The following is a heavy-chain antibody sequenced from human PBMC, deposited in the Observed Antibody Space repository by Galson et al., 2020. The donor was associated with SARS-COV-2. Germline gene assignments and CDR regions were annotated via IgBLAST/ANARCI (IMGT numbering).Heavy chain of an antibody. Sequence: ASVKVSCKASGYTFTSYDINWVRQATGQGLEWMGWMNPNSGNTGYAQKFQGRVTMTRNTSISTAYMALSSLRSKDTAVYYCPWGYSSSWYGTQNWFDPWGQGSLVSAS. CDR2: MNPNSGNT. CDR3: PWGYSSSWYGTQNWFDP. CDR1: GYTFTSYD. V-gene: IGHV1-8*01. D-gene: IGHD6-13*01. J-gene: IGHJ5*02.